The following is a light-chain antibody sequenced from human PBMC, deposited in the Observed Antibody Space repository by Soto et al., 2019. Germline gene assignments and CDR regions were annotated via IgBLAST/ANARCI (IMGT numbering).Light chain of an antibody. CDR1: TGAVTSGHY. CDR2: STD. V-gene: IGLV7-43*01. Sequence: QTVVTQEPSLTVSPGGTGTLPCSSSTGAVTSGHYANWLQQKPGQAPRALIYSTDTKHSWTPARFSGSLLGGKAALTLSGVRPEDEAYYCGLLYYGGAVIFGGGTKLTVL. CDR3: LLYYGGAVI. J-gene: IGLJ2*01.